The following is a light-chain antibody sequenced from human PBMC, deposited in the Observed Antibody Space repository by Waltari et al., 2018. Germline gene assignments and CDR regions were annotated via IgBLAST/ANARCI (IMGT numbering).Light chain of an antibody. CDR1: QGIGSS. V-gene: IGKV1-9*01. CDR2: KAS. Sequence: DIQLTQSPSSLSASVGDRVTITCRASQGIGSSLAWYQQNPGTPPKLLIYKASTLHSGVPLRFSGSGSGTQFTRISNTLQREDFAVYYCQQRNSYPYTFGRGTKVEI. CDR3: QQRNSYPYT. J-gene: IGKJ2*01.